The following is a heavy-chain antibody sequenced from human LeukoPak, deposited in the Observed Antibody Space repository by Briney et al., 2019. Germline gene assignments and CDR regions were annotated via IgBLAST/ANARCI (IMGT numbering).Heavy chain of an antibody. V-gene: IGHV3-11*01. CDR2: ISSSDNTI. J-gene: IGHJ6*03. D-gene: IGHD3-16*01. CDR1: GFTFSDYY. Sequence: GGSLRLSCAASGFTFSDYYMSWIRLAPGKGVEGVSYISSSDNTIYYADSVKGRFTISRDNVKNSLYLQMNSLRPEDTAVYYCARHTLNYYYYMDVWGKGTTVTVSS. CDR3: ARHTLNYYYYMDV.